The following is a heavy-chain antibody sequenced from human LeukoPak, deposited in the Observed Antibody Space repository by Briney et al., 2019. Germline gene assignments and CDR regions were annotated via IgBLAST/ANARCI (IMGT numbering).Heavy chain of an antibody. CDR3: ARAGRGYNYGFVPSEVDYYYYYMDV. D-gene: IGHD5-18*01. Sequence: SSETLSLTCTVSGGSISNYYWTWIRQPPGKVLEWIGYIYYSGSTNYNPSLKSRVTISVDTSKNQFSLKLSSVTAADTAVYYCARAGRGYNYGFVPSEVDYYYYYMDVWGKGTTVTVSS. CDR2: IYYSGST. J-gene: IGHJ6*03. CDR1: GGSISNYY. V-gene: IGHV4-59*01.